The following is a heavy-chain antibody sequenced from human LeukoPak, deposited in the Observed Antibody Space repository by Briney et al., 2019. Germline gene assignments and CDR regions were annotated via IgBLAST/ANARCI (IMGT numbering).Heavy chain of an antibody. CDR1: GGSISSSSYF. Sequence: SETLSLTCTVSGGSISSSSYFWGWIRQPPGKGLEWIGSIYYSGSAYYNPSLKSRVTISVDTSKNQFSLKLSSVTAADTAGYYCARSVSAAADDYFDYWGQGTLVTVSS. V-gene: IGHV4-39*01. CDR3: ARSVSAAADDYFDY. CDR2: IYYSGSA. J-gene: IGHJ4*02. D-gene: IGHD2-15*01.